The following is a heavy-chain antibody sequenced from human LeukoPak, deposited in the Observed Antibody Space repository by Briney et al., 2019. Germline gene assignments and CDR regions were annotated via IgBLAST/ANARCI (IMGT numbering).Heavy chain of an antibody. CDR3: TRKGSQWDFLVDY. Sequence: GGSLRLSCAASGFTFSNYEMNWVRQAPGKGLEWISHISNFGDILHYADSVEGRFTISRDNDKNSIYLQMTGLTAEDTAVYYCTRKGSQWDFLVDYWGQGTRVAVSP. CDR2: ISNFGDIL. V-gene: IGHV3-48*03. CDR1: GFTFSNYE. D-gene: IGHD2/OR15-2a*01. J-gene: IGHJ4*02.